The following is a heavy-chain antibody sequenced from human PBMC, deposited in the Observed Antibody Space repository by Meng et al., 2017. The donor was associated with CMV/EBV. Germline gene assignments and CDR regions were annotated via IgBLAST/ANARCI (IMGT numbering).Heavy chain of an antibody. D-gene: IGHD2-15*01. CDR2: IRSKANSYAT. J-gene: IGHJ6*02. CDR3: YTAAPSIPGYGMDV. V-gene: IGHV3-73*01. CDR1: GFTFSGSA. Sequence: GESLKISCAASGFTFSGSAMHWVRQASGKGLEWVGRIRSKANSYATAYAASVKGRFTISRDDSKNTAYLQMNSLKTEDTAVYYCYTAAPSIPGYGMDVWGQGTTVTVSS.